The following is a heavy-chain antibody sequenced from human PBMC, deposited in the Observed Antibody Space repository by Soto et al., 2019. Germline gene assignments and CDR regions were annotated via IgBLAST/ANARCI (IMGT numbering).Heavy chain of an antibody. V-gene: IGHV3-7*04. CDR1: GFTFRDYW. J-gene: IGHJ5*02. Sequence: EVHLVESGGALVQPGGSLRLSCAASGFTFRDYWMTWVRQTPGKGLEGVANMNPDGSEQYYLDSVKGRFTISRDNAKNSLYLQMNNLRGDDTAVYYCTRDLNHDCGPWGQGTQVIVSS. CDR3: TRDLNHDCGP. D-gene: IGHD2-21*01. CDR2: MNPDGSEQ.